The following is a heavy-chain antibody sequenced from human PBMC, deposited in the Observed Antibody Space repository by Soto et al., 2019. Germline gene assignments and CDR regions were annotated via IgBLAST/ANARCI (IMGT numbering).Heavy chain of an antibody. CDR2: ISSSSSTI. V-gene: IGHV3-48*01. D-gene: IGHD4-17*01. CDR3: ARHSTVTTPH. CDR1: GFTCSSYS. J-gene: IGHJ4*02. Sequence: GGSLRLSCAASGFTCSSYSMNWVRQAPGKGREWVSCISSSSSTIYYADYVQGRFNISRDNAKNSLYLQMTSLRAEDTAVYYCARHSTVTTPHWGKGAFVTVSS.